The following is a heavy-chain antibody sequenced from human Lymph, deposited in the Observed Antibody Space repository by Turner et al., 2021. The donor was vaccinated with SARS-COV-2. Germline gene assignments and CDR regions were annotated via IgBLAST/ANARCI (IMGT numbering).Heavy chain of an antibody. V-gene: IGHV1-8*02. J-gene: IGHJ6*02. CDR2: MNPNSGNT. D-gene: IGHD1-26*01. Sequence: QVQLVQSGAAVKTPGASVKVPRKAPGYTFTSYDINWVRQATGQGLEWMGWMNPNSGNTGYAQKFQGRVTMTRNTSISTAYMELSSLRSEDTAVYYCARGRYSGGGMDVWGQGTTVTVSS. CDR1: GYTFTSYD. CDR3: ARGRYSGGGMDV.